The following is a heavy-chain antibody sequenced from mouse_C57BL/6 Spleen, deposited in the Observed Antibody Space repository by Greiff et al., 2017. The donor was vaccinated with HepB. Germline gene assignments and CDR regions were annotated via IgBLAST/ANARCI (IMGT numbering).Heavy chain of an antibody. CDR1: GYTFTSYW. CDR2: IHPNSGST. Sequence: VQLQQPGAELVKPGASVKLSCKASGYTFTSYWMRWVKQRPGQGLEWIGMIHPNSGSTNYNEKFKSKATLTVDKSSSTAYMQLSSLTSEDSAVYYCARRGITTVVFDYWGQGTTLTVSS. J-gene: IGHJ2*01. V-gene: IGHV1-64*01. D-gene: IGHD1-1*01. CDR3: ARRGITTVVFDY.